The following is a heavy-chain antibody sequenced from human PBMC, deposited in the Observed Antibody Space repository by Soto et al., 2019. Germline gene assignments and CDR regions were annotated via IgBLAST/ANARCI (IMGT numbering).Heavy chain of an antibody. CDR3: AGVYSYGYFDY. J-gene: IGHJ4*02. CDR2: IIPIFGTA. CDR1: GGTFSSYA. V-gene: IGHV1-69*13. D-gene: IGHD5-18*01. Sequence: GASVKVSCKASGGTFSSYAISWVRQAPGQGLEWMGGIIPIFGTANYAQKFQGRVTITADESTSTAYMELSSLRSEDTAVYYCAGVYSYGYFDYWGQGTLVTVSS.